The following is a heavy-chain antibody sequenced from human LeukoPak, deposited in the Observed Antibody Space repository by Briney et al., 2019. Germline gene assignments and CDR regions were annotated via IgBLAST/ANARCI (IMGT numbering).Heavy chain of an antibody. CDR3: ARAVGKYYDILTGYH. D-gene: IGHD3-9*01. CDR1: GFIFSSYA. CDR2: ISGGGDTT. Sequence: GGSLRLSCAASGFIFSSYAMSWVRQAPGKGLEWVSVISGGGDTTYYADSVKGRFTISRDNAKNSLYLQMNSLRAEDTAVYYCARAVGKYYDILTGYHWGQGTLVTVSS. J-gene: IGHJ4*02. V-gene: IGHV3-23*01.